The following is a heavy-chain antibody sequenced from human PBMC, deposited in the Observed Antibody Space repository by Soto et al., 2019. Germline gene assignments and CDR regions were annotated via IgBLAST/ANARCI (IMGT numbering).Heavy chain of an antibody. V-gene: IGHV3-23*01. J-gene: IGHJ6*02. CDR1: GFTFSSYA. CDR3: AKGSKVSVMGYFYYGMDV. CDR2: ISGSGGST. D-gene: IGHD1-26*01. Sequence: TGGSMRLSCAASGFTFSSYAMSWVRQAPGKGLEWVSGISGSGGSTYYADSVKGRFTISRDKSKNTLYLQMNSLRAEDTAVYYCAKGSKVSVMGYFYYGMDVWGQGTTVTVSS.